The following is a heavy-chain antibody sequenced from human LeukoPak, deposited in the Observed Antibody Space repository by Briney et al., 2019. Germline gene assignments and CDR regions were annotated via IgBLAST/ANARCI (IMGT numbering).Heavy chain of an antibody. D-gene: IGHD3-10*01. J-gene: IGHJ3*02. V-gene: IGHV3-30*18. CDR1: GFTFSSYG. CDR3: AKESFGGAFDI. Sequence: AGGSLRLSCAASGFTFSSYGMHWVRQAPGKGLEWVAVISYDGSNKYYADSVKGRFTISRDNSKNTLYLQMNSLRAEDTAVYYCAKESFGGAFDIWGQGTMVTVSS. CDR2: ISYDGSNK.